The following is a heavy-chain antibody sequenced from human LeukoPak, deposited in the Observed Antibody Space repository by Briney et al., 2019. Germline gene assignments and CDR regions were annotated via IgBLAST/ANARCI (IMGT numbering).Heavy chain of an antibody. CDR3: ARQVVENPPDAFDI. D-gene: IGHD2-2*01. Sequence: GGSLRLSCAASGFTFSSYWMSWVRQAPGKGLEWVANIKKDGSEKYYVDSVKGRFTISRDNAKNSLYLQMNSLRAEDTAVYYCARQVVENPPDAFDIWGQGTMVTVSS. CDR2: IKKDGSEK. CDR1: GFTFSSYW. J-gene: IGHJ3*02. V-gene: IGHV3-7*01.